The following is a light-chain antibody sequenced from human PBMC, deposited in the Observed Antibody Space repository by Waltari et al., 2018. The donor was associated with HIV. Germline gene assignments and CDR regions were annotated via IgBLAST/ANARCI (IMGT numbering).Light chain of an antibody. V-gene: IGKV1-33*01. Sequence: DIWMTLSLSPLSTSEGNRFTITCQASQDINNYLNWYQQKPGKAPKLLIFDASNLETGVPSRFSGSGSGTDFTFTISSLQPEDIATYYCQQYHNLPLTFGGGTRVEIK. CDR2: DAS. CDR3: QQYHNLPLT. J-gene: IGKJ4*01. CDR1: QDINNY.